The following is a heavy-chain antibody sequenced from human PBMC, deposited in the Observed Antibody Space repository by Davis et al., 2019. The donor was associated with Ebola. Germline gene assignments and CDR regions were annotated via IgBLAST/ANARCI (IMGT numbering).Heavy chain of an antibody. D-gene: IGHD6-19*01. CDR2: IGSRGSPI. J-gene: IGHJ6*02. CDR1: GFTFSSYS. V-gene: IGHV3-48*04. CDR3: EAGMDV. Sequence: GESLKISCAASGFTFSSYSMNWIRQPPGKGLEWLSYIGSRGSPIYYADSVKGRFTISRDNAKNSLYLQMNSLRADDTAVYYCEAGMDVWGQGTTVIVSS.